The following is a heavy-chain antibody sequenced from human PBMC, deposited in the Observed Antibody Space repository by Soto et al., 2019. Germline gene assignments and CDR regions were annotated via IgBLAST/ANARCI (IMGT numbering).Heavy chain of an antibody. CDR1: GGSISSGDYY. CDR2: IYYSGST. D-gene: IGHD5-12*01. V-gene: IGHV4-30-4*01. Sequence: SETLSLTCTVSGGSISSGDYYWSWIRQPPGKGLEWIGYIYYSGSTYYNPSLKSRVTISVDTSKNQFSLKLSSVTAADTAVYYCARDFAVATPWGPGQNWFDPWGQGTLVTVSS. J-gene: IGHJ5*02. CDR3: ARDFAVATPWGPGQNWFDP.